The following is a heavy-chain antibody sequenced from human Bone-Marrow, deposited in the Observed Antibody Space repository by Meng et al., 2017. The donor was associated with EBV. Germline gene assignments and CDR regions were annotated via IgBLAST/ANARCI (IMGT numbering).Heavy chain of an antibody. D-gene: IGHD6-13*01. J-gene: IGHJ4*02. CDR1: GGSFSGYY. CDR3: ARGRGYSSPNFDY. Sequence: QWRLQQWGAGLLKPSETLSLTCAVYGGSFSGYYWSWIRQPPGKGLEWIGEINHSGSTNYNPSLKSRVTISVDTSKNQFSLKLSPVTAADTAVYYCARGRGYSSPNFDYWGQGTLVTVFS. CDR2: INHSGST. V-gene: IGHV4-34*01.